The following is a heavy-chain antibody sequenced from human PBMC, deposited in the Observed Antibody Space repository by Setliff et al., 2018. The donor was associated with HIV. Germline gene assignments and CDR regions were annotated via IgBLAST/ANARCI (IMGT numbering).Heavy chain of an antibody. CDR3: ARGGFGVVIIERLGVDY. J-gene: IGHJ4*02. CDR2: ISPEGNKK. V-gene: IGHV3-7*03. Sequence: PGGSLRLSCAASGFTFSDFWMYWVRQAPGKGLEWVANISPEGNKKYYVGSVKGRFTSSRDNAKSSLFLHMSSLRADDTATYYCARGGFGVVIIERLGVDYWGQGTKVTVS. D-gene: IGHD3-3*01. CDR1: GFTFSDFW.